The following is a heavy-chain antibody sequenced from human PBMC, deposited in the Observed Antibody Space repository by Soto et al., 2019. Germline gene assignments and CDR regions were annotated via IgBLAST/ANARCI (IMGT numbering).Heavy chain of an antibody. CDR2: IIPIFGTA. V-gene: IGHV1-69*01. CDR3: AVQSTRWELRHSGMDV. J-gene: IGHJ6*02. D-gene: IGHD1-26*01. Sequence: QVQLVQSGAEVKKPGSSVKVSCKASGGTFSSYAISWVRQAPGQGLEWMGGIIPIFGTANYAQKFHGRVTITADESTSTADMELRRLRSEDTAVYYCAVQSTRWELRHSGMDVWGQGTTVTVSS. CDR1: GGTFSSYA.